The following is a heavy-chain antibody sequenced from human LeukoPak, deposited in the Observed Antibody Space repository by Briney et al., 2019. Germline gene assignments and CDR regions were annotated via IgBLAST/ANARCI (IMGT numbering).Heavy chain of an antibody. CDR1: GFTFSSYA. Sequence: GRSLRLSCAASGFTFSSYAMHWVRQAPGKGLEWVAVISYDGSNKYYADSVKGRFTISRDNSKNTLYLQMNSLRAEDTAVYYCAKGHYGSGSYYIEYFQHWGQGTLVTVSS. CDR2: ISYDGSNK. V-gene: IGHV3-30-3*01. D-gene: IGHD3-10*01. CDR3: AKGHYGSGSYYIEYFQH. J-gene: IGHJ1*01.